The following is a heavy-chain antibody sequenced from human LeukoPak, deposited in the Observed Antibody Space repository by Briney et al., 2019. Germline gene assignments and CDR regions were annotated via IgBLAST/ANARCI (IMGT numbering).Heavy chain of an antibody. D-gene: IGHD5-18*01. V-gene: IGHV3-30*18. CDR2: ISYDGSNK. CDR1: GFTFSSYG. J-gene: IGHJ6*02. Sequence: GGSLRLSCAASGFTFSSYGMPWVRQAPGKGLEWVAVISYDGSNKYYADSVKGRFTISRDNSKNTLYLQMNSLRAEDTAVYYCAKDLGTAMVISKLVAAKSGYYYGMDVWGQGTTVTVSS. CDR3: AKDLGTAMVISKLVAAKSGYYYGMDV.